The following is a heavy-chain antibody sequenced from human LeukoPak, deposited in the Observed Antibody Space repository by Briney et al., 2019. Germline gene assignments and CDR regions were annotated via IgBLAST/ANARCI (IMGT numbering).Heavy chain of an antibody. CDR3: ARGRDSSGWFFDY. CDR1: GFTFSSYA. D-gene: IGHD6-19*01. Sequence: PGGSLRLSCAASGFTFSSYAMSWVRQAPGKGLEWVSAISGSGGSTYYADSVKGRFTISRDNSKNTQSLQMNSLRAEDTAVYYCARGRDSSGWFFDYWGQGTLVTVSS. CDR2: ISGSGGST. V-gene: IGHV3-23*01. J-gene: IGHJ4*02.